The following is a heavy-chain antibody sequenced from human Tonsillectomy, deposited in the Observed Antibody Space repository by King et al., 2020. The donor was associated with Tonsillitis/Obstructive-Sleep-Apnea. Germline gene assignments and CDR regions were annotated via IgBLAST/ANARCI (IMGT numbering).Heavy chain of an antibody. J-gene: IGHJ2*01. V-gene: IGHV4-39*01. CDR3: AGHPGYDYIWGSYSLGYFDL. CDR1: GGSISSSSYY. CDR2: IYYSGST. Sequence: LQLQESGPGLVKPSETLSLTCTVSGGSISSSSYYWGWIRQPPGKGLEWIGSIYYSGSTYYNPSLKSRVTISVDTSKNQFSLKRSSVTATDTAVYYCAGHPGYDYIWGSYSLGYFDLWGRGTLVTVSS. D-gene: IGHD3-16*01.